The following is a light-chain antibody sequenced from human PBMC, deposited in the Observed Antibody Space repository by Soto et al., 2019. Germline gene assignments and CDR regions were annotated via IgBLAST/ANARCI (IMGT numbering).Light chain of an antibody. Sequence: EIVITQTPATLSVSPGERATLSCRASQSVSISLAWYQQRPGQAPRLLIYGASTRATGIPARFSGSGSGTEFTLTISSLQSEDFAVYYCQPYNNWPPWTFGQGTKVEIK. CDR2: GAS. CDR3: QPYNNWPPWT. J-gene: IGKJ1*01. V-gene: IGKV3-15*01. CDR1: QSVSIS.